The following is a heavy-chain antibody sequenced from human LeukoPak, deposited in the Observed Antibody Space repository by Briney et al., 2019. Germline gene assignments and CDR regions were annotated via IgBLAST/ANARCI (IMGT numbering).Heavy chain of an antibody. CDR1: GGTFSSYA. J-gene: IGHJ4*02. CDR3: ARDYSGGWDPSD. CDR2: IIPIFNTA. Sequence: SVKVSCKASGGTFSSYAISWVRQAPGQGLEWMGGIIPIFNTANYAQKLQGRVTITAVESTSTAYMELSSLRSEDTAVYYCARDYSGGWDPSDWGQGTLVTVSS. D-gene: IGHD6-19*01. V-gene: IGHV1-69*13.